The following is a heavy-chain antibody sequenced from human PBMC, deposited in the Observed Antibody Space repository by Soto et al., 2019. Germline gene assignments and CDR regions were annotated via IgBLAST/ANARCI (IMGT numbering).Heavy chain of an antibody. D-gene: IGHD6-13*01. V-gene: IGHV4-34*01. Sequence: PSETLSLTCAVYGGSFSGYYWSWIRQPPGKGLEWIGEINHSGSTNYNPSLKSRVTISVDTSKNQFSLKLSSVTAADTAVYYCARGSVGYSSSWYREDYYYYGMDVWGQGTTVTVSS. CDR2: INHSGST. J-gene: IGHJ6*02. CDR3: ARGSVGYSSSWYREDYYYYGMDV. CDR1: GGSFSGYY.